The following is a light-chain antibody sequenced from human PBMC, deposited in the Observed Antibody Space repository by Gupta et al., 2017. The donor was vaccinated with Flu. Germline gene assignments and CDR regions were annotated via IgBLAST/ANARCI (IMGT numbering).Light chain of an antibody. J-gene: IGKJ4*01. CDR2: GAS. CDR1: QSVSSN. CDR3: QQYGNSPT. V-gene: IGKV3-20*01. Sequence: EIVLTQSPGTQSLSPGERATLSCRARQSVSSNLAGYQQKPGQAPRLLIYGASSRATGIPDRFSGSGSGADFTLTITRLEPEDFAVYYCQQYGNSPTFGGGTKVEIK.